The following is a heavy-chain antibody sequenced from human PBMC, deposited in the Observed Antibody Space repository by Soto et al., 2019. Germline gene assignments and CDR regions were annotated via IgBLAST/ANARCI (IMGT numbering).Heavy chain of an antibody. CDR2: INHSGST. CDR3: ARTYSSSWYYYYYGMDV. Sequence: SRMRQXPGKGLEWIGLINHSGSTNYNPSLKSRVTISVDTSKTHFSLKLSSVTAAGTAVYYCARTYSSSWYYYYYGMDVWGHGTTVTVSS. V-gene: IGHV4-34*01. J-gene: IGHJ6*02. D-gene: IGHD6-13*01.